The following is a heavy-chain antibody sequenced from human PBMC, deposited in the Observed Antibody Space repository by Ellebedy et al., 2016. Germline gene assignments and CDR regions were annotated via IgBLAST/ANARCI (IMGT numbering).Heavy chain of an antibody. V-gene: IGHV3-30*18. Sequence: GGSLRLSXAVSASTFSRYGIHWVLQASGKGLEWVAVISYDGSNKYYADSVKGRFTISRDNSKNTLYLQMNSLRAEDTAVYYCAKDDFSGPPNWGPDYWGQGTLVTVSS. D-gene: IGHD7-27*01. CDR2: ISYDGSNK. J-gene: IGHJ4*02. CDR3: AKDDFSGPPNWGPDY. CDR1: ASTFSRYG.